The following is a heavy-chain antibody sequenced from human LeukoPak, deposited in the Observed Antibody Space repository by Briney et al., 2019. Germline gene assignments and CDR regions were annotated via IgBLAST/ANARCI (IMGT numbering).Heavy chain of an antibody. CDR3: ARENLVSYYDILTGPLDY. V-gene: IGHV4-59*01. Sequence: PSETLSLTCIVSGGSISSYYWSWIRQPPGKGLEWIGYIYYSGSTNYNPSLKSRVTISVDTSKNQFSLKLSSVTAADTAVYYCARENLVSYYDILTGPLDYWGQGTLVTVSS. D-gene: IGHD3-9*01. CDR1: GGSISSYY. J-gene: IGHJ4*02. CDR2: IYYSGST.